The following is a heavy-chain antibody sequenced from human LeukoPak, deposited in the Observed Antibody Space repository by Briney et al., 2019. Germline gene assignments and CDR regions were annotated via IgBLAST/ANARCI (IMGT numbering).Heavy chain of an antibody. CDR3: ARDILGRDGYRYYDY. D-gene: IGHD5-24*01. CDR1: GFTFSSYA. Sequence: GRSLRLSCAASGFTFSSYAMHWVRQAPGKGLEWVAVISYDGSNKYYADSVKGRFTISRDNAKNSLYLQMNSLRAEDTAVYYCARDILGRDGYRYYDYWGQGTLVTVSS. J-gene: IGHJ4*02. V-gene: IGHV3-30-3*01. CDR2: ISYDGSNK.